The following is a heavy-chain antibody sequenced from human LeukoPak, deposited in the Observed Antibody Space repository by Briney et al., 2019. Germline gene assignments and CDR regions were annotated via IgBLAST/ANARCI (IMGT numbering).Heavy chain of an antibody. CDR2: IIPIFGTA. CDR3: ASCSSGELHYYYYMDV. Sequence: SVKVSCKASGGTFSSYAISWVRQAPGQGLEWMGGIIPIFGTANYAQKFQGRVTITADESTSTAYMELSSLRSEDTAVYYCASCSSGELHYYYYMDVWGKGATVTVSS. V-gene: IGHV1-69*13. J-gene: IGHJ6*03. D-gene: IGHD1-26*01. CDR1: GGTFSSYA.